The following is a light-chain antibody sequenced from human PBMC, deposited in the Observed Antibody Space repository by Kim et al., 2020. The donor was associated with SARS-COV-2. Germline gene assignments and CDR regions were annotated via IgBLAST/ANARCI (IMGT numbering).Light chain of an antibody. CDR1: TLPKQY. J-gene: IGLJ3*02. CDR2: KDS. V-gene: IGLV3-25*03. Sequence: SYELTQPPSMSVSPGQTARITCSGDTLPKQYAYWYQQKPGQAPVLVIYKDSERPSGIPERFSGSSSGTTVTLSITGVQAEDEADYYCQSADSSGAYKVFGGGTQRTV. CDR3: QSADSSGAYKV.